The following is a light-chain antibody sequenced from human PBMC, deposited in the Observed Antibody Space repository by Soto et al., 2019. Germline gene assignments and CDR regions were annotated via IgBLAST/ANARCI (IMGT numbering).Light chain of an antibody. Sequence: DIQMTQSPSSLSASVGDRVTITCQASQGITNYLNWYQQKPGKAPKLLMYGASNLETGFPSRFSGSGSGTDFTFTISSLQAEDIATYFCQQYDSVFTFGQGTRLEVK. CDR1: QGITNY. CDR2: GAS. J-gene: IGKJ5*01. V-gene: IGKV1-33*01. CDR3: QQYDSVFT.